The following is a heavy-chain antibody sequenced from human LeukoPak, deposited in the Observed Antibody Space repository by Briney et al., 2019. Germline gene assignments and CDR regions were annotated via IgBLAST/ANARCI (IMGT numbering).Heavy chain of an antibody. CDR1: GYTFTSYD. CDR2: MNPNSGNT. D-gene: IGHD6-19*01. V-gene: IGHV1-8*01. CDR3: ARGGQWLRYFDY. J-gene: IGHJ4*02. Sequence: ASVKVSCKASGYTFTSYDINWVRQATGQGLEWMGWMNPNSGNTGYAQKFQGRVTMTRNTSIGTAYMELSSLRSEDTAVYYCARGGQWLRYFDYWGQGTLVTVSS.